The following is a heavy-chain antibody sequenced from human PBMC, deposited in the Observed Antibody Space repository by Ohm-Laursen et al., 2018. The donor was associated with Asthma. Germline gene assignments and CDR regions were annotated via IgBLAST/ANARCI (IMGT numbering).Heavy chain of an antibody. J-gene: IGHJ6*02. Sequence: ASVKVSCKASGYTFTSYAMNWVRQAPGQGLEWMGIINPSGGSTSYAQKFQGRVTMTRDTSTSTVYMELSSLRSEDTAVYYCARVMEYYDFWSGYYHPYGMDVWGQGTTVTVSS. CDR3: ARVMEYYDFWSGYYHPYGMDV. D-gene: IGHD3-3*01. CDR2: INPSGGST. V-gene: IGHV1-46*01. CDR1: GYTFTSYA.